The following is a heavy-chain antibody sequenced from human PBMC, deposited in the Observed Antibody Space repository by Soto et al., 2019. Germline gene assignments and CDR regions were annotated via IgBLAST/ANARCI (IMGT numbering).Heavy chain of an antibody. CDR3: ARNSNYVGMNWFDP. D-gene: IGHD1-7*01. CDR1: GGSLTNAGYS. J-gene: IGHJ5*02. V-gene: IGHV4-30-2*01. CDR2: IYHTGNA. Sequence: LLQESGSGLVRPSQTLSLTCAVSGGSLTNAGYSWTWIRRAPGQGLAWIGHIYHTGNAYYNPSLTTRVPISLDMSKTHFSLTLTSVIAADTPIYYCARNSNYVGMNWFDPWGQGILVTVSS.